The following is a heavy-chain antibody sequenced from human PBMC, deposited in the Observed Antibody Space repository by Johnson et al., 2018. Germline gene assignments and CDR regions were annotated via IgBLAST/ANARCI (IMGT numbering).Heavy chain of an antibody. CDR1: GFTVSSNY. V-gene: IGHV3-7*01. CDR2: IKQDGSEK. CDR3: ARDRRWYRGINYYYYMDV. Sequence: VQLVESGGGLIQPGGSLRLSCAASGFTVSSNYMSWVRQAPGKGLEWVANIKQDGSEKYYVDSVKGRFTTAKDNTKNSMYLQMKSLRAEETAVYYCARDRRWYRGINYYYYMDVWGKGTTVTVSS. D-gene: IGHD6-13*01. J-gene: IGHJ6*03.